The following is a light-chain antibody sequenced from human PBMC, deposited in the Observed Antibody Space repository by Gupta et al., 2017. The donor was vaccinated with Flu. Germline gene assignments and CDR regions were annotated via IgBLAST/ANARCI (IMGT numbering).Light chain of an antibody. Sequence: EIVLTHSPGTLSLSPGERATLPCRASQSVSSSYLAWYQQKPGQAPRLLIYGASSRATGIPDRFSGSGSGTDFTLTISRLEPEDFAVYYCQQYGSSPQWTFGQGTKVEIK. CDR3: QQYGSSPQWT. V-gene: IGKV3-20*01. CDR1: QSVSSSY. J-gene: IGKJ1*01. CDR2: GAS.